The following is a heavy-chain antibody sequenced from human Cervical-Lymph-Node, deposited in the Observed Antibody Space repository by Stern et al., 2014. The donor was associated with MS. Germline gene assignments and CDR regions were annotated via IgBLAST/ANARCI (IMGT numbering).Heavy chain of an antibody. CDR1: GGAISNSNYY. Sequence: QVQLQESGPGLVNPSETLSLTCTVSGGAISNSNYYWGWIRQSPGKGLEGIGSIYYSGNIYYSPSLKSRVTIPVDTPKSLSSLKRSSVTATDTAVYFCARGRVDSYSFYFWGQGTMVTVSS. V-gene: IGHV4-39*02. D-gene: IGHD2/OR15-2a*01. CDR3: ARGRVDSYSFYF. CDR2: IYYSGNI. J-gene: IGHJ3*01.